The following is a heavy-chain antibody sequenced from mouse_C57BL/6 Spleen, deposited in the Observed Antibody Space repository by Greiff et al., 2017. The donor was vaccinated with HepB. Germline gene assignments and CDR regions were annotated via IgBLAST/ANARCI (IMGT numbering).Heavy chain of an antibody. CDR3: ARDADYGSAFDY. J-gene: IGHJ2*01. CDR2: INYDGSST. D-gene: IGHD1-1*01. CDR1: GFTFSDYY. V-gene: IGHV5-16*01. Sequence: EVKVVESEGGLVQPGSSMKLSCTASGFTFSDYYMAWVRQVPEKGLEWVANINYDGSSTYYLDSLKSRFIISRDNAKNILYLQMSSLKSEDTATYYCARDADYGSAFDYWGQGTTLTVSS.